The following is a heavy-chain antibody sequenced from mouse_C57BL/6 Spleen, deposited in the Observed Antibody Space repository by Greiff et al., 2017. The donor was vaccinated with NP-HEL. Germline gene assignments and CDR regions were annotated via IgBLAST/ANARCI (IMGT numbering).Heavy chain of an antibody. Sequence: QVQLQQSDAELVKPGASVKISCTVSGYTFTDHTIHWMKQRPEQGLEWIGYIYPRDGSTKYNEKFKGKATLTADKSSSTAYMQLNSLTSEDSAVYFCARSGGEEYEYDEGFDYWGQGTTLTVSS. CDR2: IYPRDGST. CDR3: ARSGGEEYEYDEGFDY. CDR1: GYTFTDHT. V-gene: IGHV1-78*01. J-gene: IGHJ2*01. D-gene: IGHD2-4*01.